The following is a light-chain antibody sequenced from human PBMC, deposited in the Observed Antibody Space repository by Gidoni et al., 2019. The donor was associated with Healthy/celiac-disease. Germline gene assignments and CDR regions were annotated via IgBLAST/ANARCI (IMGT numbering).Light chain of an antibody. Sequence: SALSQPASVSGSPGQSITISCPGTSSDVGGYNYVSWYQQHPGKAPKLMIYEVSKRPSGVPDRFSGSKSGNTASLTISGLQAEDEADYYCSSYTSSSTYVFGTGTKVTVL. J-gene: IGLJ1*01. CDR3: SSYTSSSTYV. CDR2: EVS. V-gene: IGLV2-14*01. CDR1: SSDVGGYNY.